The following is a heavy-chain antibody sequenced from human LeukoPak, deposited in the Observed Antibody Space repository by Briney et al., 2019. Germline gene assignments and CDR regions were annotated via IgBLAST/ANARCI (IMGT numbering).Heavy chain of an antibody. Sequence: GGSLRLSCAASGFTFRRHWMSWVRQAPGKGLEWVANMRDDGSEEFYVNSVKGRFTISRDNAKNSLYLQMDSLRAEDTAVYYCARDQDVAAAGTWGSLDYWGQGTLVTVSS. CDR2: MRDDGSEE. J-gene: IGHJ4*02. V-gene: IGHV3-7*01. D-gene: IGHD6-13*01. CDR3: ARDQDVAAAGTWGSLDY. CDR1: GFTFRRHW.